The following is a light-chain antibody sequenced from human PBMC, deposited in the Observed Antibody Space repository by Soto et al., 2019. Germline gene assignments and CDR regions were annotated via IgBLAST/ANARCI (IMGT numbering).Light chain of an antibody. CDR1: QSISGN. CDR2: AAS. J-gene: IGKJ5*01. V-gene: IGKV3-15*01. Sequence: ELMMTQSPATLSVSPGERATLSCRASQSISGNIAWYQQKPGQAPRLLIYAASIRASGIPARFSGTGLGRAFTLSISSLQSEDSAVYYCQQYNSWTLISFAQGTRLEIK. CDR3: QQYNSWTLIS.